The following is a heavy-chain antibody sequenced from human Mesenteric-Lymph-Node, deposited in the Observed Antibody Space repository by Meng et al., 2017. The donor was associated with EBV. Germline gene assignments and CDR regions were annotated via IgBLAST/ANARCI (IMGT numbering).Heavy chain of an antibody. D-gene: IGHD1-26*01. CDR2: IYHSGTT. CDR3: ARSAGGDYFDY. CDR1: GGSIISGGYS. Sequence: HLQLHESGSGLVRPSQPLSLTCAVSGGSIISGGYSWSWIRQAPGKGLEWIGFIYHSGTTYLNPSLRSRVNLSVDTSKNQFSLNLRSVSAADTAIYYCARSAGGDYFDYRGQGTLVTVSS. J-gene: IGHJ4*02. V-gene: IGHV4-30-2*01.